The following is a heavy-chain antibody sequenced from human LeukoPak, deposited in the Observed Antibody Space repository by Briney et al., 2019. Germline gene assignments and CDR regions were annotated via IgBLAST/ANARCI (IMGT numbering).Heavy chain of an antibody. Sequence: PSETLPLTCTVSGGSISSYYWSWIRQPPGKGLEWIGYIYYSGSTNYNPSLKSRVTISVDTSKNQFSLKLSSVTAADTAVYYCARLAGSSWYYWFDPWGQGTLVTVSS. CDR3: ARLAGSSWYYWFDP. J-gene: IGHJ5*02. V-gene: IGHV4-59*08. D-gene: IGHD6-13*01. CDR1: GGSISSYY. CDR2: IYYSGST.